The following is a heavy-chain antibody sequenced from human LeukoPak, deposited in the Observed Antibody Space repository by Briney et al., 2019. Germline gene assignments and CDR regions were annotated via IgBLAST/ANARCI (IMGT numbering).Heavy chain of an antibody. J-gene: IGHJ4*02. D-gene: IGHD3-3*01. V-gene: IGHV1-18*01. CDR1: GYAFTSYG. CDR3: ASSLTIFGPIGY. CDR2: ISAYNGNT. Sequence: ASVKVSCKASGYAFTSYGISWVRQAPGQGLEWMGWISAYNGNTNYAQKLQGRVTMTTDTSTSTAYMELRSPRSDDTAVHYCASSLTIFGPIGYWGQGTLVTVSS.